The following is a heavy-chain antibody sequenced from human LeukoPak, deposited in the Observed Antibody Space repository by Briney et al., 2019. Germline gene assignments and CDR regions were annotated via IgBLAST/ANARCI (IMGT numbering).Heavy chain of an antibody. V-gene: IGHV3-7*04. CDR3: ARGDKFSGDY. CDR1: GFTFSTYW. D-gene: IGHD2-15*01. J-gene: IGHJ4*02. CDR2: IHQDGNEK. Sequence: GGSLRLSCAASGFTFSTYWMSWLRPAPGQGREWVANIHQDGNEKYYVDSVKGRFTISRDNAKNSLYLQRNSLRAEDTAVYYCARGDKFSGDYWGQGTLVTVSS.